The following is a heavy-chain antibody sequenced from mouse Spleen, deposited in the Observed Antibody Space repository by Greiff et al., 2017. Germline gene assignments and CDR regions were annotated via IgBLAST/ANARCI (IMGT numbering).Heavy chain of an antibody. J-gene: IGHJ1*01. Sequence: EVKVEESGGGLVKPGGSLKLSCAASGFTFSDYGMHWVRQAPEKGLEWVAYISSGSSTIYYADTVKGRFTISRDNAKNTLFLQMTSLRSEDTAMYYCARTMITFDVWGAGTTVTVSS. V-gene: IGHV5-17*01. D-gene: IGHD2-4*01. CDR2: ISSGSSTI. CDR3: ARTMITFDV. CDR1: GFTFSDYG.